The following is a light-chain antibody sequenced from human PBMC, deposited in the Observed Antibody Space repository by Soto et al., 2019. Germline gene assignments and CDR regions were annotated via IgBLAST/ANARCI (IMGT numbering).Light chain of an antibody. CDR1: QSLGHSYGNTY. J-gene: IGKJ4*01. V-gene: IGKV2-30*02. CDR2: KVY. Sequence: DVVMTQSPLSLSVTLGQPASISCRSSQSLGHSYGNTYLNWFQQRPGQSPRRLINKVYYRDSWVPDRFSGSGSGTDFTLIISRVDAEDVGIYYCLQPTHGPPLTFGGGTKVEIK. CDR3: LQPTHGPPLT.